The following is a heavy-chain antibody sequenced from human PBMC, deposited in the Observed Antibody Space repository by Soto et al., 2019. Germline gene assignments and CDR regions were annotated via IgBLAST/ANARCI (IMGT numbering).Heavy chain of an antibody. Sequence: TSETLSLTCTVSGGSVSSGSYYWSWVRQPPGKVLEWIGYIYYSGSTNYNPSLKSRVTISVDTSKNQFSLKLSSVTAADTAVYYCASVTRTCISTSCYRYYYGMDVWGQGTTVT. CDR1: GGSVSSGSYY. J-gene: IGHJ6*02. CDR3: ASVTRTCISTSCYRYYYGMDV. V-gene: IGHV4-61*01. CDR2: IYYSGST. D-gene: IGHD2-2*02.